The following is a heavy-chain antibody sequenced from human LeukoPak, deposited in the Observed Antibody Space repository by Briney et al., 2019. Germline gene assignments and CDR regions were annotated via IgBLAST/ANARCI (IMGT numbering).Heavy chain of an antibody. D-gene: IGHD3-22*01. J-gene: IGHJ4*02. CDR1: GFTFSNAW. V-gene: IGHV3-15*01. CDR2: IKSKTDGGTT. CDR3: TAGGYDSSGYRFDY. Sequence: PGGSLRLSYAASGFTFSNAWMSWVRQAPGKGLEWVGRIKSKTDGGTTDYAAPVKGRFTISRDDSKNTLYLQMNSLKTEDTAVYYCTAGGYDSSGYRFDYWGQGTLVTVSS.